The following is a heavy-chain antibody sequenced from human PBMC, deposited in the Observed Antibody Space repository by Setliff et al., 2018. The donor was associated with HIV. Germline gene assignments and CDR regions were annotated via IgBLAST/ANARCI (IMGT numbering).Heavy chain of an antibody. J-gene: IGHJ2*01. V-gene: IGHV4-39*07. D-gene: IGHD3-3*01. CDR3: AREGARITIFGVVTALWYFDL. Sequence: SETLSLTCTVSGGSISTSNYYWGWVRQPPGKGLEWVGEIDHSGSTNYNPSLKSRVTISLDTSKNQFSLKLSSVTAADTAVYYCAREGARITIFGVVTALWYFDLWGRGTLVTVSS. CDR2: IDHSGST. CDR1: GGSISTSNYY.